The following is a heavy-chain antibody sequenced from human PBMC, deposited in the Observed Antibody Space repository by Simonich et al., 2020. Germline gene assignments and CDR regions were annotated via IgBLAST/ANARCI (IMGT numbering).Heavy chain of an antibody. CDR1: GYTFTSYG. D-gene: IGHD1-1*01. CDR2: ISAYNGNT. CDR3: ARSTTGTTAFDI. J-gene: IGHJ3*02. Sequence: QVQLVQSGAEVKKPGASVKDSCKDSGYTFTSYGISWVRQAPGQGLEGMGWISAYNGNTNYAKKLQGRVNMTTDTATSTAYMELRSLRSDDTSVYYCARSTTGTTAFDIWGQGTMVTVSS. V-gene: IGHV1-18*01.